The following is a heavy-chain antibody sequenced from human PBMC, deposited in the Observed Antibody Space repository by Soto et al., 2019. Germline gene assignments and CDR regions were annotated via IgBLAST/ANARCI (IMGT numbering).Heavy chain of an antibody. D-gene: IGHD3-22*01. J-gene: IGHJ4*02. V-gene: IGHV3-48*02. CDR2: ISRSSTTI. CDR1: GFTFSTYS. Sequence: GGSLRLSCAGSGFTFSTYSMDWVRQAPGKGLEWVSYISRSSTTIYYADSVKGRFTISRDNAKNSLFLQMNSLRDEDTAVYYCARSYYDNSGFLDYWGQGIQVTVSS. CDR3: ARSYYDNSGFLDY.